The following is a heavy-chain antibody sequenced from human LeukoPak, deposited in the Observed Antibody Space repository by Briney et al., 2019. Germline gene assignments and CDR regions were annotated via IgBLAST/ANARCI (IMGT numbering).Heavy chain of an antibody. V-gene: IGHV1-18*01. CDR3: ARDGEGYCSSTSCYTVYNWFDP. CDR1: GYTFTSYG. CDR2: ISAYNGNT. J-gene: IGHJ5*02. D-gene: IGHD2-2*02. Sequence: ASVKVSCKASGYTFTSYGISWVRQAPGQGLEWMGWISAYNGNTNYAQKLQGRVTMTTDTSTSTAYMELRSLRSDDPAVYYCARDGEGYCSSTSCYTVYNWFDPWGQGTLVTVSS.